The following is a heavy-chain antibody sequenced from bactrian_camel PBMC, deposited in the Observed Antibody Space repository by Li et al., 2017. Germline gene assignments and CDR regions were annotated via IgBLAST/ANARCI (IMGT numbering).Heavy chain of an antibody. D-gene: IGHD1*01. CDR3: AAEGYVALGGKCPQPAYEYNY. Sequence: HVQLVESGGGSVQAGGSLTLSCAAGRYTYKRNCMGWFRQAPGKNCEAVANIHSRSGNTHYGDSVKGRFTISQDSAKNTMYLQMNSLKPEDTAMYYCAAEGYVALGGKCPQPAYEYNYWGQGTQVTVS. CDR2: IHSRSGNT. J-gene: IGHJ4*01. CDR1: RYTYKRNC. V-gene: IGHV3-3*01.